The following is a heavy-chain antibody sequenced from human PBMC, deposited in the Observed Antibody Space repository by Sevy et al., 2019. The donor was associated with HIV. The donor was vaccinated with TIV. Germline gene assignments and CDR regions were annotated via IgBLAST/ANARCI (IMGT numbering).Heavy chain of an antibody. V-gene: IGHV4-59*01. CDR3: ARESEGPYSSSRRGYFQH. CDR2: IYYSGST. D-gene: IGHD6-13*01. Sequence: SETLSLTCTVSGGSISSYYWSWIRQPPGKGLEWIGYIYYSGSTNYNPSLKSRVTISVDTSKNQFSLKLSSVTAADTAVYYCARESEGPYSSSRRGYFQHWGQGTLVTVSS. J-gene: IGHJ1*01. CDR1: GGSISSYY.